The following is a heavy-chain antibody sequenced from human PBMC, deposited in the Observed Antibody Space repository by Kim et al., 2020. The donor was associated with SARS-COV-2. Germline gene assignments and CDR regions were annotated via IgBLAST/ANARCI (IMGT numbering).Heavy chain of an antibody. Sequence: SETLSLTCTVSGGSISSSSYYWGWIRQPPGKGLEWIGSIYYSGSTYYDPSLKSRVTISVDTSKNQFSLKLSSVTAADTAVYYCARHIPLAYYYDSSGCGWFDPWGQGTLVTVSS. J-gene: IGHJ5*02. D-gene: IGHD3-22*01. CDR3: ARHIPLAYYYDSSGCGWFDP. V-gene: IGHV4-39*01. CDR2: IYYSGST. CDR1: GGSISSSSYY.